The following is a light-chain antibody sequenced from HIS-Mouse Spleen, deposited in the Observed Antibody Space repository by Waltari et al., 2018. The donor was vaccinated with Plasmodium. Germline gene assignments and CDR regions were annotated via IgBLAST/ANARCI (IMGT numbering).Light chain of an antibody. V-gene: IGLV3-27*01. CDR2: KDS. Sequence: SYELTQPSSVSVSPGQTARITCSGDVLATKKYARWFQQKPGQAPALVIYKDSERPSGIPERFSGSSSGTTVTLTISGAQVEDEADYYCYSAADNNLVFGGGTKLTVL. J-gene: IGLJ3*02. CDR1: VLATKKY. CDR3: YSAADNNLV.